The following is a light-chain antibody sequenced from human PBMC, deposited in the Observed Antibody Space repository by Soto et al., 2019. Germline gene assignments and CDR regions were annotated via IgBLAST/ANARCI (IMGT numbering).Light chain of an antibody. CDR3: QQANIFPIT. V-gene: IGKV1-12*01. CDR1: QAISTW. J-gene: IGKJ5*01. Sequence: DIKMDHSLSSVSASERDRVTITCRASQAISTWLAWYQQRPGKAPKLLIYEASSVQSGVPSRFRGSGSGTDFTLTISSLQPEDSASYFCQQANIFPITFGQGTRLE. CDR2: EAS.